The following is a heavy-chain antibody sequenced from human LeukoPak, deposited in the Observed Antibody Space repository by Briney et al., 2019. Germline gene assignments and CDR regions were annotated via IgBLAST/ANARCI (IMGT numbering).Heavy chain of an antibody. CDR2: ISGSGGST. V-gene: IGHV3-23*01. CDR1: GFTFSNYA. J-gene: IGHJ4*02. CDR3: AKGAQWLVLDY. Sequence: PGGSLRLSCAASGFTFSNYAMNWVRQAPGKGLEWVSGISGSGGSTYYADSVKGRFTISRDNSKKTLYLQMNSLRAEDTAVYYCAKGAQWLVLDYWGQGTLVTVSS. D-gene: IGHD6-19*01.